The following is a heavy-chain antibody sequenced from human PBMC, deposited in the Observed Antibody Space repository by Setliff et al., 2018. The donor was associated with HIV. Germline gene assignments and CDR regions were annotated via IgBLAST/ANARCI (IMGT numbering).Heavy chain of an antibody. V-gene: IGHV4-39*07. J-gene: IGHJ4*02. CDR3: ASSLAGRTDC. D-gene: IGHD6-6*01. CDR1: GGSISSTSYY. Sequence: SETLSLTCTVSGGSISSTSYYWVWVRQPPGKGLEWIGSIYYSGSTYYNPSLKSRVTISVDTSKNQFSLKLSSVTAADTAVYYCASSLAGRTDCWGQGTLVTVSS. CDR2: IYYSGST.